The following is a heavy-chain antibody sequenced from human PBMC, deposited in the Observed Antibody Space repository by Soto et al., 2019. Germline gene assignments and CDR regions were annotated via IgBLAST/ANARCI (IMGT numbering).Heavy chain of an antibody. D-gene: IGHD6-13*01. J-gene: IGHJ4*02. CDR2: IIPILGIA. Sequence: QVQLVQSGAEVKKPGSSVKVSCKASGGTFSSYTNSWVRQAPGQGLEWMGRIIPILGIANYAQKFQGRVTITADKSTSTAYMELSSLRSEDTAVYYCATRIAAAGPGDYWGQGTLVTVSS. CDR1: GGTFSSYT. V-gene: IGHV1-69*02. CDR3: ATRIAAAGPGDY.